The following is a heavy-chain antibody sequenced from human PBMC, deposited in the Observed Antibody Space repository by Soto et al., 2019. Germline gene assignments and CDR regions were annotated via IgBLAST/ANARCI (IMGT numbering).Heavy chain of an antibody. Sequence: GGSLRLSCAASGFNFSNHWMHWVRQRPAEGLVWVSRITSNGKSKAYAESVKGRFAISRDNAKNTLYLQMNGLTAEDTAVYYCARESGDWPLNWFDPWGQGTLVTVSS. V-gene: IGHV3-74*01. J-gene: IGHJ5*02. D-gene: IGHD2-21*02. CDR2: ITSNGKSK. CDR3: ARESGDWPLNWFDP. CDR1: GFNFSNHW.